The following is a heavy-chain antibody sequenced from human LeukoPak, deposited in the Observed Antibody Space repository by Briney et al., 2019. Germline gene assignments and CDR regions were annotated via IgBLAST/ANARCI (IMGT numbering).Heavy chain of an antibody. J-gene: IGHJ4*02. CDR3: TYTSSSGVVY. CDR2: IRNKANNYAT. V-gene: IGHV3-73*01. D-gene: IGHD6-6*01. CDR1: GFTFSGSA. Sequence: GGSLRLSCAASGFTFSGSAMYWVRQASGKGLEWVGRIRNKANNYATAYAAPVKGRFTISRDDSKNTAYLQMNSLKSEDTAVYYCTYTSSSGVVYWGQGTLVTVSS.